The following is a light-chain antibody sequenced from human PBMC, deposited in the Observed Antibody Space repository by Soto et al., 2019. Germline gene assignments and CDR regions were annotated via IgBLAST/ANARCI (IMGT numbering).Light chain of an antibody. CDR3: QQYDSSPRT. J-gene: IGKJ1*01. CDR2: GAS. Sequence: EIVMTQSPATLSVSPGERATLSCRASQSVGSNLAWYQQKPGQGPRLLIYGASSRATGIPDRFSGSGSGTDFTLTISRLEPEDFAVYWCQQYDSSPRTFGQGTKVDI. CDR1: QSVGSN. V-gene: IGKV3-20*01.